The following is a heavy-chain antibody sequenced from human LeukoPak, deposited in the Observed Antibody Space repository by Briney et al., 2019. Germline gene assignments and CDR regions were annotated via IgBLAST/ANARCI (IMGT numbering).Heavy chain of an antibody. Sequence: GGSLRLSCAGSGFTFSSYAMSWVRQAPGKGLEWVSTISGSGGAGTYYADSVKGRFTVSRDSSRNTLYLPMNSLRAEDTAVYYCVKDRGGSPFYGMDVWGQGTTVTVFS. D-gene: IGHD1-26*01. CDR1: GFTFSSYA. V-gene: IGHV3-23*01. CDR2: ISGSGGAGT. CDR3: VKDRGGSPFYGMDV. J-gene: IGHJ6*02.